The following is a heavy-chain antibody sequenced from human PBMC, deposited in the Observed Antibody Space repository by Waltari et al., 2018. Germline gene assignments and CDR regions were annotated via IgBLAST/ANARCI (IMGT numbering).Heavy chain of an antibody. CDR3: ASIRRVPYYYDSSGYYSFDY. D-gene: IGHD3-22*01. Sequence: QVQLVQSGAEVKKPGSSVKVSCKASGGTFSSYAISWVRQAPGQGLEWMGGIIPIFGTANYAQKFQGRVTITADESTSTAYMELSSLRSEDTAVYYCASIRRVPYYYDSSGYYSFDYWGQGTLVTVSS. CDR1: GGTFSSYA. J-gene: IGHJ4*02. V-gene: IGHV1-69*13. CDR2: IIPIFGTA.